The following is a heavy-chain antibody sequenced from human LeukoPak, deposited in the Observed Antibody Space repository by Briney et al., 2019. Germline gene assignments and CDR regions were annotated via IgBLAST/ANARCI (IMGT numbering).Heavy chain of an antibody. D-gene: IGHD3-10*01. V-gene: IGHV3-15*01. CDR2: IKSKTDGETT. CDR3: TTEGYYVSGIY. J-gene: IGHJ4*02. CDR1: GFTFSSYA. Sequence: GGSLRLSCAASGFTFSSYAMTWVRQAPGKGLEWVGRIKSKTDGETTDYATPVKGRFTISRDDSKDTLYLQMNSLKTEDTAVYYCTTEGYYVSGIYWGQGTLLTVPS.